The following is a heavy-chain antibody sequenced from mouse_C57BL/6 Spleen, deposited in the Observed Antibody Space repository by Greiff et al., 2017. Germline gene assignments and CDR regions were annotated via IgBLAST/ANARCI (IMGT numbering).Heavy chain of an antibody. J-gene: IGHJ1*03. CDR1: GYAFSSYW. D-gene: IGHD1-1*01. Sequence: VQLQQSGAELVKPGASVKISCKASGYAFSSYWMNWVKQRPGKGLEWIGQIYPGDGDTNYNGKFKGNATLTADKSSSTAYMQLSSLTSEDSAVYFCASHGSSSWYFDVWGTGTTVTVSS. CDR3: ASHGSSSWYFDV. V-gene: IGHV1-80*01. CDR2: IYPGDGDT.